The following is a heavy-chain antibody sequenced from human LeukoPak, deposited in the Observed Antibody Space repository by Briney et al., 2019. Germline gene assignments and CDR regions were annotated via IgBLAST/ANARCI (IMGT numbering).Heavy chain of an antibody. CDR3: ARDRSPYYDILTGYSYYYYYMDV. CDR2: LYYSGST. Sequence: SETLSLTCTASGGSISSYYWSWIRQPPGKGLECIGYLYYSGSTNYNPSLKSRVTISVDTSKNQFSLKLSSVTAADTAVYYCARDRSPYYDILTGYSYYYYYMDVWGKGTTVTVSS. J-gene: IGHJ6*03. CDR1: GGSISSYY. D-gene: IGHD3-9*01. V-gene: IGHV4-59*01.